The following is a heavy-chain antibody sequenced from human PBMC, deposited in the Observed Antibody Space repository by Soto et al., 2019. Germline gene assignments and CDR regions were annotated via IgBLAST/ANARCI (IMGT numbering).Heavy chain of an antibody. CDR1: GGTFSSYA. D-gene: IGHD3-10*01. V-gene: IGHV1-69*12. Sequence: QVQLVQSGAEVKKPGSSVKVSCKASGGTFSSYAISWVRQAPGQGLEWMGGIIPIFGTANYAQKFQGRVTITADESTSTADMELSSLRSEDTAVYYCARFVSTRAEYGMDVWGQGTTVTVSS. CDR3: ARFVSTRAEYGMDV. CDR2: IIPIFGTA. J-gene: IGHJ6*02.